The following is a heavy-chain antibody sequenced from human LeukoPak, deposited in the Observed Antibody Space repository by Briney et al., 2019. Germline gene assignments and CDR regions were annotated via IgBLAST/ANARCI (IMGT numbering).Heavy chain of an antibody. CDR3: AKSSGYGDYGYYYYYMDV. Sequence: AGGSLRLSCAASGFTFSSYSVNWVRQAPGKGLEWVSSISSSSSYIYYADSVKGRFTISRDNAKNSLYLQMNSLRAEDTAVYYCAKSSGYGDYGYYYYYMDVWGKGTTVTISS. CDR1: GFTFSSYS. V-gene: IGHV3-21*04. D-gene: IGHD4-17*01. J-gene: IGHJ6*03. CDR2: ISSSSSYI.